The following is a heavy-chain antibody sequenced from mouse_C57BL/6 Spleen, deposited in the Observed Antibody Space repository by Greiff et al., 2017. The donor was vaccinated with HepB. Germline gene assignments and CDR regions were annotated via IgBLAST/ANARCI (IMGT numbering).Heavy chain of an antibody. V-gene: IGHV1-81*01. CDR1: GYTFTSYG. Sequence: VKVVESGAELARPGASVKLSCKASGYTFTSYGISWVKQRTGQGLEWIGEIYPRSGNTYYNEKFKGKATLTADKSSSTAYMELRSLTSEDSAVYFCARADYGNYGYWGQGTTLTVSS. D-gene: IGHD2-1*01. CDR2: IYPRSGNT. CDR3: ARADYGNYGY. J-gene: IGHJ2*01.